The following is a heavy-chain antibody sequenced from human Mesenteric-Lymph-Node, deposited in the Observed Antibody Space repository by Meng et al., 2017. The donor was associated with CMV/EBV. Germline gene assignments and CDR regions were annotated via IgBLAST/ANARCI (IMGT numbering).Heavy chain of an antibody. V-gene: IGHV2-5*02. CDR1: GFSLSTSGVG. CDR3: AYRTGGQNHFDL. Sequence: CTFSGFSLSTSGVGVGWIRQPPGKALEWLALIYWDDDKRYSPSLRSRLTITKDTSKNQVVLTMSNMDPVDTATYYCAYRTGGQNHFDLWGRGTLVTVSS. D-gene: IGHD4-23*01. J-gene: IGHJ2*01. CDR2: IYWDDDK.